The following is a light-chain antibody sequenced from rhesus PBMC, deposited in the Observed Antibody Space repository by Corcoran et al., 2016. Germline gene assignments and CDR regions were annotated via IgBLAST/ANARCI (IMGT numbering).Light chain of an antibody. CDR2: DAS. J-gene: IGKJ4*01. Sequence: DIQLTQSPSSLSASVVDRITITCRASQDISSYLAWYQQKSGKAPQLLFYDASNLQSGVPSRFSGSGSGTEFTLTINSLQPEEFATYYWQQRNSYPLTIGGGTKVESK. V-gene: IGKV1-38*01. CDR3: QQRNSYPLT. CDR1: QDISSY.